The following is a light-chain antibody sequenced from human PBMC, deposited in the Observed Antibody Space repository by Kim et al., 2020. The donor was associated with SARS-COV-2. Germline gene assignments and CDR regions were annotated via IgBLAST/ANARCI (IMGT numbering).Light chain of an antibody. CDR1: QTINNW. J-gene: IGKJ1*01. V-gene: IGKV1-5*03. Sequence: IQMTQSPPTLSASVGDRVTITCWASQTINNWLAWYQQKPGKAPNLLIYEASNLQTGVPSRFSGSGSGTEFTLTISSLQSDDFATYFYQQYDGNPWTFGQGTKVDIK. CDR3: QQYDGNPWT. CDR2: EAS.